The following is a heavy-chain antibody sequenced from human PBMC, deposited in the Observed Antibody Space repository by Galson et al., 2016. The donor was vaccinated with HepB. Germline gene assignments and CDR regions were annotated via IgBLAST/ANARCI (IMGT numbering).Heavy chain of an antibody. J-gene: IGHJ4*02. CDR1: GLTFNIQY. Sequence: SLRLSCAVSGLTFNIQYMSWVRQAPGKGLEWVANIEKDGSEENYVDSVKGRFTISRDNAKNSAYRQMNNVRAEDTAIYYCVAGAGWLPDYWGQGTLVSVSS. CDR2: IEKDGSEE. D-gene: IGHD6-19*01. CDR3: VAGAGWLPDY. V-gene: IGHV3-7*03.